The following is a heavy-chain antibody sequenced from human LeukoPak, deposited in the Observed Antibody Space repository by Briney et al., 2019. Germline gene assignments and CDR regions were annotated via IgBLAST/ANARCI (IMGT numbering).Heavy chain of an antibody. CDR2: ISGSGGST. D-gene: IGHD3-10*01. CDR1: GFTFSSYA. Sequence: PGGSLRLSCAVSGFTFSSYAMSWVRQAPGKGLEWVSAISGSGGSTYYADSVKGRFTISRDNSKNTLYLQMNSLRAEDTAVYYCAKDLSLLWFGEIESGAFDIWGQGTMVTVSS. V-gene: IGHV3-23*01. J-gene: IGHJ3*02. CDR3: AKDLSLLWFGEIESGAFDI.